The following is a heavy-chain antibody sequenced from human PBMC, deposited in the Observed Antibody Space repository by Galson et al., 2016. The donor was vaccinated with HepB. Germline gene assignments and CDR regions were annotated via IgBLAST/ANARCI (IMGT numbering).Heavy chain of an antibody. J-gene: IGHJ3*02. V-gene: IGHV1-69*13. CDR2: SIPIFGAA. Sequence: SVKVSCKASGGTFSNYGISWVRQAPGQGLEWMGGSIPIFGAANYEQKFQGRVTISADEATNTVYMELSSLTSEDTAVYYCARDRSSGWFDSSDIWGQGTMVTVSS. CDR1: GGTFSNYG. CDR3: ARDRSSGWFDSSDI. D-gene: IGHD6-19*01.